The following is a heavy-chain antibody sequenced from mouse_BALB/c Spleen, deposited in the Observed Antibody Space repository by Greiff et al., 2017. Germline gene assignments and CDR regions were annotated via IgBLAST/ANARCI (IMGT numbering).Heavy chain of an antibody. J-gene: IGHJ4*01. CDR3: ARDYCSSFAMDY. CDR1: GFTFSSFG. V-gene: IGHV5-17*02. CDR2: ISSGSSTI. Sequence: EVMLVESGGGLVQPGGSRKLSCAASGFTFSSFGMHWVRQAPEKGLEWVAYISSGSSTIYYADTVKGRFTISRDNPKNTLFLQMTSLRSEDTAMYYCARDYCSSFAMDYWGQGTSVTVSS. D-gene: IGHD1-1*01.